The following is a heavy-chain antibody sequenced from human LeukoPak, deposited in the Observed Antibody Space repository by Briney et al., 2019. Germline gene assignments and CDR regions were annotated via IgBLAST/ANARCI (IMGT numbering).Heavy chain of an antibody. CDR1: GYTFTSYY. CDR3: AREKIGGSCLI. J-gene: IGHJ3*02. D-gene: IGHD2-15*01. Sequence: ASVKVSCXASGYTFTSYYMHWARQAPGQGLEWMGISKTSGGNTSYAQKFQSRVTMTRDTSTSTVYMELSSLRSEDTAVYYCAREKIGGSCLIWGQGTMVTVSS. CDR2: SKTSGGNT. V-gene: IGHV1-46*01.